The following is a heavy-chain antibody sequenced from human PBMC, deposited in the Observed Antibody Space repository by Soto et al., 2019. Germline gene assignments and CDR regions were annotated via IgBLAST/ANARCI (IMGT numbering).Heavy chain of an antibody. Sequence: QVQLVQSGAEVRKPGASVTVSCRSSGDSFNDYYIHWVRQAPGQGLEWMGWINPNSGVTKYAQKFPGGVSMTRDTSIRTVYMQLSRLRSDDTAVYYCARESGGATATLDYYYFYMDVWGTGTTVTVSS. V-gene: IGHV1-2*02. CDR2: INPNSGVT. J-gene: IGHJ6*03. D-gene: IGHD5-12*01. CDR3: ARESGGATATLDYYYFYMDV. CDR1: GDSFNDYY.